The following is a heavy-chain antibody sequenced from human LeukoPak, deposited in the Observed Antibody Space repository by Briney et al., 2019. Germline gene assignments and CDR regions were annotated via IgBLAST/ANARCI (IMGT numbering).Heavy chain of an antibody. Sequence: GRSLRLSCAASGFTFSSYAMHWVRQAPGKGLEWVAVISYDGSNKYYADSVKGRFTISRDNSKNTLYLQMDSLRAEDTAIYYCGKRVTTGPHSIHYWGQGALVTVSS. V-gene: IGHV3-30-3*02. D-gene: IGHD4-17*01. J-gene: IGHJ4*02. CDR1: GFTFSSYA. CDR3: GKRVTTGPHSIHY. CDR2: ISYDGSNK.